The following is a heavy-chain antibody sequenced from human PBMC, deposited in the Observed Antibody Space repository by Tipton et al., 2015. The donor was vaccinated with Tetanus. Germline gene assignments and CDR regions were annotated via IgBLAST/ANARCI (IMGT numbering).Heavy chain of an antibody. CDR3: AKDSKYTGYDVDL. V-gene: IGHV3-23*03. D-gene: IGHD5-12*01. Sequence: SLRLSCAASGFTLSNYAMSWVRQAPGKGLEWVSVIYADNTCTYYADSVKGRFTISRDDSKNTLYLQMNSLRADDTAIYYCAKDSKYTGYDVDLWGQGTLVTVSS. CDR1: GFTLSNYA. CDR2: IYADNTCT. J-gene: IGHJ5*02.